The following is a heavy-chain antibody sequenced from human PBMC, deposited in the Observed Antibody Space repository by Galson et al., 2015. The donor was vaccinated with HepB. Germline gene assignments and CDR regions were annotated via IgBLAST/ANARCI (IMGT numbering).Heavy chain of an antibody. Sequence: SLRLSCAASGFTFSDSYMTWIRQAPGKGPEWISYISGDGVTKYFADSVKGRFTISRDNAKSSLYLQMNSLRAEDTAVYYCARTAGWIDPWGQGTLVTVSS. CDR1: GFTFSDSY. D-gene: IGHD2-21*02. CDR2: ISGDGVTK. V-gene: IGHV3-11*01. J-gene: IGHJ5*02. CDR3: ARTAGWIDP.